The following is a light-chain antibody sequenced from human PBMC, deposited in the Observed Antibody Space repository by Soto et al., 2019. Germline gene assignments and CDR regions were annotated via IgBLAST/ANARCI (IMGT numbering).Light chain of an antibody. CDR3: QQHNSWPPIT. J-gene: IGKJ5*01. CDR1: HSLTSSY. CDR2: GAF. V-gene: IGKV3-20*01. Sequence: IVLTQSPGTLSLSTEEIATLSCTASHSLTSSYFAWYQQKPGQAPTLLIYGAFTRATGIPDRFSGSGSGSEFTLTIDTLQSEDFAVYYCQQHNSWPPITFGQGTLLEI.